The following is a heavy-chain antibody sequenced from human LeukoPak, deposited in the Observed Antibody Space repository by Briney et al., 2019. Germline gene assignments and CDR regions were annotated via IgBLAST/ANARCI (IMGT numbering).Heavy chain of an antibody. V-gene: IGHV3-53*01. CDR1: GCTVITND. CDR2: LYSDGNT. D-gene: IGHD1-14*01. J-gene: IGHJ4*02. CDR3: ARGVEPLAANTLAY. Sequence: AGSLTLSCAASGCTVITNDMTWIRQPPGKGLEWVSVLYSDGNTKYADSVQGRFTISRDNSKNTLYLEMNSLSPDDTAVYYCARGVEPLAANTLAYWGQGTLVTVSS.